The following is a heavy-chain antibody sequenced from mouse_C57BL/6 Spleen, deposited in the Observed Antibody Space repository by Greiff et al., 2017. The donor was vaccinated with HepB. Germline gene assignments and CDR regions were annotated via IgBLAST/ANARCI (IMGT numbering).Heavy chain of an antibody. J-gene: IGHJ2*01. CDR3: TRSAGGFDY. Sequence: LQESGAELVRPGASVTLSCKASGYTFTDYEMHWVKQTPVHGLEWIGAIDPETGGTAYNQKFKGKAILTADKSSSTAYMELRSLTSEDSAVYYCTRSAGGFDYWGQGTTLTVSS. CDR1: GYTFTDYE. D-gene: IGHD3-1*01. CDR2: IDPETGGT. V-gene: IGHV1-15*01.